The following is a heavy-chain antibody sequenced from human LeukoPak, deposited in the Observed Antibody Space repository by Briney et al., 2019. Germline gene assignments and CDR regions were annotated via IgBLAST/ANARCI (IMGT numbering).Heavy chain of an antibody. D-gene: IGHD5-18*01. CDR2: IYYSWTT. Sequence: SETLSLTCTVSGGSISSSPYYWGWIRQPPGKGLEWIGSIYYSWTTHYSPSLESRVTISVDTSKNQFSLKLASVTAADTAIYYCAKGAGGFSYYNWFDPWGQGTLVTVSS. CDR3: AKGAGGFSYYNWFDP. CDR1: GGSISSSPYY. V-gene: IGHV4-39*07. J-gene: IGHJ5*02.